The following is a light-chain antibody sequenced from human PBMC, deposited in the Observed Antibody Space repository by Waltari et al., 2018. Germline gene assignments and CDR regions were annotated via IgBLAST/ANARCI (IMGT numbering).Light chain of an antibody. J-gene: IGLJ2*01. CDR3: TSWDVSLGGHVL. CDR2: NSH. V-gene: IGLV1-47*01. Sequence: QSVLTQPPSASGSPGQRVTISCSGGTSNLGSYAVNWYQQLPGTPPKLLIYNSHQRPSGVPDRFSGSRSGHSASLAISGLRSEDEADYYCTSWDVSLGGHVLFGGGTKLTVL. CDR1: TSNLGSYA.